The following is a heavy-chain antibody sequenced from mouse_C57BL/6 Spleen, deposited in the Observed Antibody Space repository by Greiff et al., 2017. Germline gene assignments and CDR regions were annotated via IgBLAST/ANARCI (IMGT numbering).Heavy chain of an antibody. CDR1: GYAFSSYW. J-gene: IGHJ4*01. CDR2: IYPGDGDT. D-gene: IGHD2-4*01. V-gene: IGHV1-80*01. Sequence: ESGAELVKPGASVKISCKASGYAFSSYWLNWVKQRPGKGLEWIGQIYPGDGDTNYNGKFKGKATRTADKSSSTAYMQLSSLTSEDSAVYFCAREAYDYDPMDYWGQGTSVTVSS. CDR3: AREAYDYDPMDY.